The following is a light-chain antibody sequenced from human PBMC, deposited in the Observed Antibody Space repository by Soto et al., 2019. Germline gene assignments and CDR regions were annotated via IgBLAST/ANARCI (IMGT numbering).Light chain of an antibody. CDR2: GAS. J-gene: IGKJ1*01. CDR3: LQYGGAPVT. CDR1: QTVGTDY. V-gene: IGKV3-20*01. Sequence: ENVLTQSPGILSLSPGERATLSCRAGQTVGTDYVAWYQQKPGQAPRLLIYGASNRATGIPDRFSGTGSGKIFHLAVAIREPGDVALYNCLQYGGAPVTFGKGTK.